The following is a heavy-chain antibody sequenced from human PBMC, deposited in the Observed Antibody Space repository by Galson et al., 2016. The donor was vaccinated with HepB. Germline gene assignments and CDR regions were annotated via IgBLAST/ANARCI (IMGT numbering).Heavy chain of an antibody. CDR3: SGHGGGSA. CDR2: IVRGGNA. Sequence: SLRLSCAVSGFTLVGNGFSWARQAPGKGLEWVSDIVRGGNAFYADSVKGRFTISKDISKNTLYLQMNSLRVEDTAIYYCSGHGGGSAWGQGTLVTVSS. J-gene: IGHJ4*02. V-gene: IGHV3-23*01. D-gene: IGHD1-26*01. CDR1: GFTLVGNG.